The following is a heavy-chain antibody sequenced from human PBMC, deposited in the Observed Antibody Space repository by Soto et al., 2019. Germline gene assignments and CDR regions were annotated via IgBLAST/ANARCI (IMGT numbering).Heavy chain of an antibody. V-gene: IGHV1-18*01. Sequence: ASVKVSCKASGYTFTSYGISWVRQAPGQGLEWMGWISAYNGNTNYAQKLQGRVTMTTDTSTSTAYMELRSLRSDDTAVYYCAGAVYVWGSYRLQDDAFDIWGQGTMVTVSS. J-gene: IGHJ3*02. CDR3: AGAVYVWGSYRLQDDAFDI. D-gene: IGHD3-16*02. CDR1: GYTFTSYG. CDR2: ISAYNGNT.